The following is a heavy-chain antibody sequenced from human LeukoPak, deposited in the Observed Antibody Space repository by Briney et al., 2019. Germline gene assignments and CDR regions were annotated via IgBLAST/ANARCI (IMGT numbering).Heavy chain of an antibody. V-gene: IGHV4-39*01. Sequence: PSETLSLTCTVSGGSISSSSYYWAWIRQPPGKGLEWIGSIYYSGSTYHNPSLKSRVTISVDTSKNQFSLKLSSVTAADTAVYYCARQIIDYDYVWGSYRVIPDAFDIWGQGTMVTVSS. D-gene: IGHD3-16*02. CDR1: GGSISSSSYY. CDR3: ARQIIDYDYVWGSYRVIPDAFDI. J-gene: IGHJ3*02. CDR2: IYYSGST.